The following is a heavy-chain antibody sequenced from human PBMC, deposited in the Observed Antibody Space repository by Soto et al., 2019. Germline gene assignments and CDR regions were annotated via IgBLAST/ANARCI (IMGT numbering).Heavy chain of an antibody. J-gene: IGHJ5*02. CDR1: GFNFEDYA. D-gene: IGHD2-21*01. CDR3: ARGRGALTVVSNWFDP. Sequence: GGSLRLSCVAFGFNFEDYAMHWIRQAPGKGLEWVSGINWNSGITGYADSVKGRFTISRDNANNSLHLEMSSLKTEDTALYYCARGRGALTVVSNWFDPWGQGSLVTVS. V-gene: IGHV3-9*01. CDR2: INWNSGIT.